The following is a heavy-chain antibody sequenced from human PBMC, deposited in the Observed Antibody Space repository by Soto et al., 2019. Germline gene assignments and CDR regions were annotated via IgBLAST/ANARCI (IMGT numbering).Heavy chain of an antibody. CDR2: IKEDGREE. V-gene: IGHV3-7*01. Sequence: EVQLVESGGGLVQPGGSLRLSCVASGFRFSSYWMAWVRQVPGKGLEWVAKIKEDGREEYYVDSAKGRFTISRDNANNLLYLQMNSLRVEDTALFYCARDDGLRTVDYWGEGTLVTVSS. CDR3: ARDDGLRTVDY. CDR1: GFRFSSYW. J-gene: IGHJ4*02.